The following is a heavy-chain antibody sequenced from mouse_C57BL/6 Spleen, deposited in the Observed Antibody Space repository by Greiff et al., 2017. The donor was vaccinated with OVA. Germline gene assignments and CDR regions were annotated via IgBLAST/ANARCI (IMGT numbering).Heavy chain of an antibody. V-gene: IGHV1-61*01. CDR2: IYPYDGET. Sequence: QVQLQQPGAELVRPGSSVKLSCKASGYTFTNYWMDWVKQRPGQGLEWIGNIYPYDGETHYNQKFKGKATLTVDKSSSTAYMQLSSLTSDDSAVYYCATTTVPAFDYWGQGTTLTVSS. J-gene: IGHJ2*01. CDR3: ATTTVPAFDY. D-gene: IGHD1-1*01. CDR1: GYTFTNYW.